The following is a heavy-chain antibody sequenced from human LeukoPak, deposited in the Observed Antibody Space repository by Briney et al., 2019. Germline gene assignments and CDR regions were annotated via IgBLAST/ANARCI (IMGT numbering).Heavy chain of an antibody. CDR1: GYSISSGYY. Sequence: SEILSLTCAVSGYSISSGYYWGWIRQPPGKGLEWIGSIYHSGSTYYNPSLKSRVTISVDTSKNQFSLKLSSVTAADTAVYYCARQGVLRFLEWLSDFDYWGQGTLVTVSS. J-gene: IGHJ4*02. D-gene: IGHD3-3*01. CDR2: IYHSGST. CDR3: ARQGVLRFLEWLSDFDY. V-gene: IGHV4-38-2*01.